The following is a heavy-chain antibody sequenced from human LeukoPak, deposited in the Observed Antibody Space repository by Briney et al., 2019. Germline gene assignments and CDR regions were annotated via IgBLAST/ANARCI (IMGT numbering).Heavy chain of an antibody. CDR1: GYTFTQYG. D-gene: IGHD3-10*01. V-gene: IGHV1-18*01. CDR2: ISTYYGNT. CDR3: ARLYSTNYYGSGDRPFLFDY. J-gene: IGHJ4*02. Sequence: ASVPVSCKASGYTFTQYGFSWVRQAPAQGLEWMGWISTYYGNTNYAQKLQDRVTMTTDTSTSNAYIKLTSLGSDDTAVYYCARLYSTNYYGSGDRPFLFDYWGQGTVVTVSS.